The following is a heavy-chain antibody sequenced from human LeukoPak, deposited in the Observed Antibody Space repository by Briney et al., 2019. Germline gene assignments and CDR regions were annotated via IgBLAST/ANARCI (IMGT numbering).Heavy chain of an antibody. J-gene: IGHJ5*02. Sequence: GGSLRLSCAASGFTFDDYAMHWVRQAPGKGLEWVSGISWNSGSIGYADSVKGRFTISRDNAKNSLYLQMNSLRAEDTAVYYCARDLIRADYDFWSGCSHWFDPWGQGTLVTVSS. D-gene: IGHD3-3*01. V-gene: IGHV3-9*01. CDR1: GFTFDDYA. CDR3: ARDLIRADYDFWSGCSHWFDP. CDR2: ISWNSGSI.